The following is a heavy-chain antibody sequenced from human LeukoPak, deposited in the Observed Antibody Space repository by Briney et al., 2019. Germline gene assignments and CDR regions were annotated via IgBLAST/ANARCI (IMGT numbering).Heavy chain of an antibody. CDR1: GFTFSTYA. D-gene: IGHD1-26*01. CDR3: ARDSGSYLQPTDY. CDR2: ITGNGGST. V-gene: IGHV3-23*01. Sequence: GGSLRLSCAPSGFTFSTYAMTWVRQAPGKGLEWVSSITGNGGSTYYADSVKGRFTISRDNSKNTLHLQMNSLRAEDTAVYHCARDSGSYLQPTDYWGEGTLVTVSS. J-gene: IGHJ4*02.